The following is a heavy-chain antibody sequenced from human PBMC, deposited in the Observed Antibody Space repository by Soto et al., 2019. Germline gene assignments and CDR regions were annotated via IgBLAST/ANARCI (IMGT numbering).Heavy chain of an antibody. CDR1: GFSLSTSRMS. D-gene: IGHD3-3*01. CDR2: IDWDDAK. Sequence: SGPTLVNPTQTLTLTCTFSGFSLSTSRMSVAWIRQPPGKALEWLARIDWDDAKFFNTSLKTRLTVSKDTSKNQVVLALTNMEPVDSGTYYCARMIFGRTGEYYFDYWGQGILVTVSS. J-gene: IGHJ4*02. V-gene: IGHV2-70*17. CDR3: ARMIFGRTGEYYFDY.